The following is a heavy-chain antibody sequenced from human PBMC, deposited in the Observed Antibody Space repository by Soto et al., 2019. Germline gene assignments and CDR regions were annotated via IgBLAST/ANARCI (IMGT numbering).Heavy chain of an antibody. V-gene: IGHV3-30*03. CDR3: ARDHWDCSGGGCNHHHLNFFAMDV. CDR2: ISFDGNNK. J-gene: IGHJ6*02. D-gene: IGHD2-15*01. CDR1: GFTFNDYS. Sequence: QVHLVESGGGGVQPGRSKRLSCVVSGFTFNDYSIHWVRQAPGKGLEWVAVISFDGNNKLYADSVKGRFTISRDRSKTNVYLQMNNLRAEDTAVYYCARDHWDCSGGGCNHHHLNFFAMDVWGQGTTVTVSS.